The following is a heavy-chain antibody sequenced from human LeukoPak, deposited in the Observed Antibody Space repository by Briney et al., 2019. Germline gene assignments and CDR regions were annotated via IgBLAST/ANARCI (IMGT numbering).Heavy chain of an antibody. D-gene: IGHD2-2*01. V-gene: IGHV3-30*03. J-gene: IGHJ4*02. CDR3: AREGCSSTSCYVPVI. CDR2: ISYDGSNK. CDR1: GFTFSSYG. Sequence: GRSLRLSCAASGFTFSSYGMHWVRQAPGKGVERVAVISYDGSNKYYADSVKGRFTISRDNSKNTLYLQMNSLRAEDTAVYYCAREGCSSTSCYVPVIWGQGTLVTVSS.